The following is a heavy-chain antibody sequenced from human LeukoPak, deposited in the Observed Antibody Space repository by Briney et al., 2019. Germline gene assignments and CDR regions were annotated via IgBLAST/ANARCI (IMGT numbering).Heavy chain of an antibody. Sequence: PSQTLSLTCAVSGGSISSGGYSWSWIRQPPGKGLEWIGYIYHSGSTYYNPSLKSRVTISVDRSKNRFSLKLSSVTAADTAVYYCARAGDYDGDYFDYWGQGTLVTVSS. CDR1: GGSISSGGYS. D-gene: IGHD4-17*01. CDR3: ARAGDYDGDYFDY. J-gene: IGHJ4*02. V-gene: IGHV4-30-2*01. CDR2: IYHSGST.